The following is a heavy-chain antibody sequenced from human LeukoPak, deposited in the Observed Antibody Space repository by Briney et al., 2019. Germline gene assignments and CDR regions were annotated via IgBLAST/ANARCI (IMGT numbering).Heavy chain of an antibody. CDR2: IYYSGST. V-gene: IGHV4-39*01. CDR3: ARLGGYYDSGGRPKGGY. Sequence: SETLSLTCTVSGGSISSSSYYWGWIRQPPGKGLEWIGSIYYSGSTYYNPSLKSRVTISVDTSKNQFSLKLSSVTAADTAVYYCARLGGYYDSGGRPKGGYWGQGTLVTVSS. CDR1: GGSISSSSYY. J-gene: IGHJ4*02. D-gene: IGHD3-22*01.